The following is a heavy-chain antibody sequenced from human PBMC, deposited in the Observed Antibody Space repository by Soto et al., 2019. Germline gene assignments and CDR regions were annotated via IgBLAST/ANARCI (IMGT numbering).Heavy chain of an antibody. J-gene: IGHJ6*02. CDR3: ARDLRYFDAGPRGYYYYYGMEV. Sequence: ASVKVSCKASGYTFTSYYMHWVRQAPGQGLEWMGIINPSGGSTSYAQKFQGRVTMTRDTSTSTVYMELSSLRSEDTAVYYCARDLRYFDAGPRGYYYYYGMEVWGQGTTVTVAS. CDR1: GYTFTSYY. D-gene: IGHD3-9*01. CDR2: INPSGGST. V-gene: IGHV1-46*01.